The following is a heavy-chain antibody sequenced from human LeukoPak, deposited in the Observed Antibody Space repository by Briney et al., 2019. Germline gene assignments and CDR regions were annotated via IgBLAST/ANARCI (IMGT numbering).Heavy chain of an antibody. Sequence: GGSLRLSCAASGFTFSSYAMHWGRQAPGKGLEHVSAISSNGGSTYYANSVKGRFTISRDNSKNTLYLQMGILRAEDMAVYDRARAGNCGGDCYSLEAFDIWGQGTMVTVSS. D-gene: IGHD2-21*02. CDR3: ARAGNCGGDCYSLEAFDI. CDR2: ISSNGGST. J-gene: IGHJ3*02. V-gene: IGHV3-64*01. CDR1: GFTFSSYA.